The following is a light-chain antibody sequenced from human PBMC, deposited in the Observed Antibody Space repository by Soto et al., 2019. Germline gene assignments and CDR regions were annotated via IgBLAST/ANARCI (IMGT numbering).Light chain of an antibody. CDR2: AAS. Sequence: GDRVTISCLMSQGISSYLAWYQQKPGKAPELLIYAASSLQSGVPSRFSGSASGTYFTLTISSLQPEDFATYYCQQASSFPLTFGQGTRLEIK. CDR3: QQASSFPLT. CDR1: QGISSY. J-gene: IGKJ5*01. V-gene: IGKV1D-12*01.